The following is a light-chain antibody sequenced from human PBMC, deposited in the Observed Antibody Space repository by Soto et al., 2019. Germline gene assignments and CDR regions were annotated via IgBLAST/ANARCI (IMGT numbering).Light chain of an antibody. Sequence: IGLTQSPGTLSLSPGERATLSCRASQSVSSSYLAWYQQKPGQAPRLLIYGASSKATGIPDRVSGSGSGTDFTLTISRLEPEDFAVYYCQQYGNPYTFGQGTKLEIK. V-gene: IGKV3-20*01. CDR3: QQYGNPYT. CDR2: GAS. J-gene: IGKJ2*01. CDR1: QSVSSSY.